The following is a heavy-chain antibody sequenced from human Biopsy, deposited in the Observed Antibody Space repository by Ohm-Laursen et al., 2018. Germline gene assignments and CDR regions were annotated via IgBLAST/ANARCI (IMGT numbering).Heavy chain of an antibody. V-gene: IGHV2-70*16. CDR2: IAWDDAK. CDR3: ARIPILVVPAAIVYRHRRHLQGLDV. J-gene: IGHJ6*02. Sequence: TQTLTLTCTLSGFSLNTRGMSVTWIRQPPGKALEWLARIAWDDAKFYNGSLKTRLTISKDTSENHVVLTLSDVDPVDTATYYCARIPILVVPAAIVYRHRRHLQGLDVWGQGTTVIVSS. D-gene: IGHD2-2*02. CDR1: GFSLNTRGMS.